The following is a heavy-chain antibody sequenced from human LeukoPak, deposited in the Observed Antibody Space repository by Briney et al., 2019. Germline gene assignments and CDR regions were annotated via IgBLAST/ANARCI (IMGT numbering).Heavy chain of an antibody. CDR2: IYYSGST. Sequence: SETLSLTCTVSGYSISSGYYWGWIRQPPGKGLEWIGSIYYSGSTYYNPSLKSRVTISVDTSKNQFSLKLSSVTAADTAVYYCARQQWLYYFDYWGQGTLVTVSS. D-gene: IGHD6-19*01. J-gene: IGHJ4*02. V-gene: IGHV4-38-2*02. CDR1: GYSISSGYY. CDR3: ARQQWLYYFDY.